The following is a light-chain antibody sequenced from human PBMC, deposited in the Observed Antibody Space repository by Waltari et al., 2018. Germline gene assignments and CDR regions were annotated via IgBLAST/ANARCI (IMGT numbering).Light chain of an antibody. CDR3: CSYAGSSSWV. V-gene: IGLV2-23*01. CDR1: SRAPGRFDL. J-gene: IGLJ3*02. CDR2: EAS. Sequence: QSALTPPASMSASPAQSIPISCTLTSRAPGRFDLASWFQQYPGEAPRLIIYEASKRPSGGSNRFSGSKSGTTASLTISGLQAEDEADYYCCSYAGSSSWVFGGGTKLTVL.